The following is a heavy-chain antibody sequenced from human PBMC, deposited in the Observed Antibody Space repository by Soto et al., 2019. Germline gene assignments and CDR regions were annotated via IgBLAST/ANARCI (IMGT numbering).Heavy chain of an antibody. Sequence: PSETLSLTCAVYGGSFSGYYWSWIRQPPGKGLEWIGEINHSGSTNYNPSLKSRVTISVDMSKNQFSLKLSSVTAADTAVYYCARENYYDSSGYYDVWGQGTLVTISS. V-gene: IGHV4-34*01. J-gene: IGHJ4*02. D-gene: IGHD3-22*01. CDR3: ARENYYDSSGYYDV. CDR2: INHSGST. CDR1: GGSFSGYY.